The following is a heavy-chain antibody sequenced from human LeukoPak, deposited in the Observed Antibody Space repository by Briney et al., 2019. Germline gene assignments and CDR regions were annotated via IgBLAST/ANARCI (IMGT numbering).Heavy chain of an antibody. CDR3: ARDSEMEGGFDY. CDR2: IYYSGST. CDR1: GGSISSGDYY. D-gene: IGHD5-24*01. V-gene: IGHV4-61*08. J-gene: IGHJ4*02. Sequence: PSETLSLTCTVSGGSISSGDYYWSWIRQPPGKGLEWIGYIYYSGSTNYNPSLKSRVTISVDTSKNQFSLKLSSVTAADTAVYYCARDSEMEGGFDYWGQGTLVTVSS.